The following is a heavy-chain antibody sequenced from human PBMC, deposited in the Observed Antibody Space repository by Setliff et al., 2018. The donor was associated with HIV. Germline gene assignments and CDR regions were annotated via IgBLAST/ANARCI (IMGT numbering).Heavy chain of an antibody. V-gene: IGHV1-69*13. D-gene: IGHD6-13*01. CDR1: GGTLSNYV. CDR2: IIPMYNIP. J-gene: IGHJ3*02. CDR3: ARDQTGVAAAAFGGGSAWSDEGFDI. Sequence: SVKVSCKTSGGTLSNYVITWVRQAPGQGLEWMGMIIPMYNIPAYAQKFQGRVTFTADESTSTAYMELSSQSSEDTAVYYCARDQTGVAAAAFGGGSAWSDEGFDIWGQGTMVTVSS.